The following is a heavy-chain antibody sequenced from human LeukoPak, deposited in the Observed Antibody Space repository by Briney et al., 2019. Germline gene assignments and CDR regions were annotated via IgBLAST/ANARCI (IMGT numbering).Heavy chain of an antibody. D-gene: IGHD6-6*01. CDR2: IYYSGST. V-gene: IGHV4-39*01. CDR3: ARRGSSSSTLDYYFDY. CDR1: GGSISSNIHY. J-gene: IGHJ4*02. Sequence: SETLSLTCTVSGGSISSNIHYWGWIRRPPGKGLEWIGSIYYSGSTYYNPSLKSRVTISVDTSKNQFSLKLSSVTAADTAVYYCARRGSSSSTLDYYFDYWGQGTLVTVSS.